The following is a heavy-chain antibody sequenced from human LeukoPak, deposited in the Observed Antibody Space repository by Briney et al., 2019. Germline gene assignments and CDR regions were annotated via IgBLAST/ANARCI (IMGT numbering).Heavy chain of an antibody. CDR3: ARAISPQSRYFDWLLYRAYYYGMDV. V-gene: IGHV3-66*01. D-gene: IGHD3-9*01. J-gene: IGHJ6*02. CDR1: GFTVSSNY. Sequence: GGSLRLSCAASGFTVSSNYMSWVRQAPGKGLEWVSVIYSGGSTYYADSVKGRFTISRDNSKNTLYLQMNSLRAEDTAVYYCARAISPQSRYFDWLLYRAYYYGMDVWGQGTTVAVSS. CDR2: IYSGGST.